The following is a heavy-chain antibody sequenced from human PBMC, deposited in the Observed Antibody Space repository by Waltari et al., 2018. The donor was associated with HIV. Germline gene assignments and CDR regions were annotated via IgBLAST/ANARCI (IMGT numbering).Heavy chain of an antibody. Sequence: QLQLQESGPGLVKPSETLSLTCTVSGGSISSSSYYWGWIRQPPGKGLEWIGSIYYSGSTYYNPSLKRRVTISVDTSKNQFSLKLSSVTAADTAVYYCASFDYYGSGSYYNPLDDYWGQGTLVTVSS. V-gene: IGHV4-39*01. CDR3: ASFDYYGSGSYYNPLDDY. D-gene: IGHD3-10*01. CDR2: IYYSGST. CDR1: GGSISSSSYY. J-gene: IGHJ4*02.